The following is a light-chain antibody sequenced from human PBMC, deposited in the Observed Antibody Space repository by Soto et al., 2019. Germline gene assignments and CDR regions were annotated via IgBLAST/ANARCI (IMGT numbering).Light chain of an antibody. Sequence: DIQMTQSPSSLSAYVGDRGTITCRASQSLNGWLAWYQQTPGKAPKLLISDASSLQSGVPSRFSGSGSGTEFTLTISSLQPGDSATYYCQQYNSYPWTFGLGTKVDIK. J-gene: IGKJ1*01. V-gene: IGKV1-5*01. CDR1: QSLNGW. CDR3: QQYNSYPWT. CDR2: DAS.